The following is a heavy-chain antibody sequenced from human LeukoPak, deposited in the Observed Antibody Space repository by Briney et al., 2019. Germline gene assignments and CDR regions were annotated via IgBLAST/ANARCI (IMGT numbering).Heavy chain of an antibody. D-gene: IGHD5-18*01. CDR3: ARGGYSYGMWAFDI. Sequence: SETLSLTCTVSGGSISSGGYYWSWIRKHPGTGLEWIGYIYYSGSTYYNPSLKSRVTISVDTSKNQFSLKLSSVTAADTAVYYCARGGYSYGMWAFDIWGQGTMVTVSS. J-gene: IGHJ3*02. V-gene: IGHV4-31*03. CDR2: IYYSGST. CDR1: GGSISSGGYY.